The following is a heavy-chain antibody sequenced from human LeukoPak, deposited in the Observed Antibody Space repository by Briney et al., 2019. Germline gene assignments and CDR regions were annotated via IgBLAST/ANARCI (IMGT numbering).Heavy chain of an antibody. J-gene: IGHJ4*02. CDR1: GFTVISNY. CDR2: IYSGGNT. Sequence: GGSLRLSCAASGFTVISNYMGWVRQAPGKGLEWVPVIYSGGNTYYADSVKGRFTISRDNSKNTLYFQMNSLRAEDTAVYYCARVALTAAGTGDYWGQGTLVTVSS. CDR3: ARVALTAAGTGDY. V-gene: IGHV3-53*01. D-gene: IGHD6-13*01.